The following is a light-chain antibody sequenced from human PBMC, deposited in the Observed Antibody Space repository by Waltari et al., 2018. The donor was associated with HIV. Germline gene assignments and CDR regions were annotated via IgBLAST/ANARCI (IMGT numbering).Light chain of an antibody. J-gene: IGLJ2*01. V-gene: IGLV2-23*02. Sequence: QSALTQPASVSGSPGQSITISCTGTSSDVWCYNLFSWYQQSPGKAPRLIIYEVSQRPSGVSNRFSGSKSGSTASLTISGLQPEDEADYCCCSYASTTDTYVVFGGGTKLTVL. CDR2: EVS. CDR3: CSYASTTDTYVV. CDR1: SSDVWCYNL.